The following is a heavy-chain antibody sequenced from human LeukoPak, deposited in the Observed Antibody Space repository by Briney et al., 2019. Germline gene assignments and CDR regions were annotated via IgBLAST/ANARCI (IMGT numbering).Heavy chain of an antibody. CDR2: INGDWSST. CDR3: ARGGEYSSGPTDY. V-gene: IGHV3-74*01. D-gene: IGHD6-19*01. J-gene: IGHJ4*02. Sequence: PGGSLRLSCAASGFTFSGYWMHWVRQAPGKGLVWVSRINGDWSSTSYADSVKGRFTISRDNAKNTLYLQTTSLRAEDTAVYYCARGGEYSSGPTDYWGQGTLVTVSS. CDR1: GFTFSGYW.